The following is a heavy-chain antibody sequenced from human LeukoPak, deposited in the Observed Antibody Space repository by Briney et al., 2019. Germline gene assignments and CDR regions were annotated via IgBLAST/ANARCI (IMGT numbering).Heavy chain of an antibody. J-gene: IGHJ5*02. CDR2: IRQNGNEK. Sequence: QSGGSLRLSCVASGGTFNGHWMSWVRQAPRKGLEWVASIRQNGNEKYYVDSVKGRFIISRNNAENSLSLQMNSLRDEDTAIYYCARLLGDSTIYDLWGQGTLVTVSS. CDR3: ARLLGDSTIYDL. CDR1: GGTFNGHW. D-gene: IGHD5/OR15-5a*01. V-gene: IGHV3-7*01.